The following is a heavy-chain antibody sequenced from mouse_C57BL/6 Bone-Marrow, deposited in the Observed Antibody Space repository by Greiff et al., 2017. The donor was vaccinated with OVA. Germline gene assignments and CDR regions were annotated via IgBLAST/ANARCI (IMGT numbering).Heavy chain of an antibody. J-gene: IGHJ2*01. Sequence: QVQLKQSGAELVRPGASVTLSCKASGYTFTDYEMHWVKQTPVHGLEWIGAIDPETGGTAYNQKFKGKAILTADKSSSTAYMELRSLTSEDSAVYYCTREGGLLPPDYWGQGTTLTVSS. CDR3: TREGGLLPPDY. D-gene: IGHD3-1*01. V-gene: IGHV1-15*01. CDR2: IDPETGGT. CDR1: GYTFTDYE.